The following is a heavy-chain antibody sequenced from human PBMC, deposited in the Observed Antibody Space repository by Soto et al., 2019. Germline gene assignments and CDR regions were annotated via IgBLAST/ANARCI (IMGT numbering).Heavy chain of an antibody. D-gene: IGHD3-3*01. CDR3: AAGPYDFWSGYYSENY. Sequence: QVQLVESGGGVVQPGRSLRLSCAASGFTFSSYGMHWVRQAPGKGLEGVAVISYDGSNKYYADSVKGRFTISRDNSKNTLYLQMNSLRAEDTAVYYCAAGPYDFWSGYYSENYWGQGTLVTVSS. J-gene: IGHJ4*02. CDR1: GFTFSSYG. V-gene: IGHV3-30*03. CDR2: ISYDGSNK.